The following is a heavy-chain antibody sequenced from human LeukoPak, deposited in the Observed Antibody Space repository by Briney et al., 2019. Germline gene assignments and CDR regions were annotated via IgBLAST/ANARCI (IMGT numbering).Heavy chain of an antibody. CDR3: AKDDSGSYYY. V-gene: IGHV3-48*04. J-gene: IGHJ4*02. CDR1: GFTFSSYS. Sequence: GGSLRLSCAASGFTFSSYSMNWVRQAPGKGLEWVSYISSSSTIYYADSVKGRFTISRDNAKNSLYLQMNSLRAEDTAVYYCAKDDSGSYYYWGQGTLVTVSS. D-gene: IGHD1-26*01. CDR2: ISSSSTI.